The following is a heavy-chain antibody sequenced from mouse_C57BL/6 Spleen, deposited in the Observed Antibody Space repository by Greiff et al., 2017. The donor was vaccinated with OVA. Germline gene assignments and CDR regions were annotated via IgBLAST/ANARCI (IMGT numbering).Heavy chain of an antibody. Sequence: VQLQQSGAELVRPGASVKLSCTASGFNIKDYYMHWVKQRPEQGLEWIGRIDPEDGDTEYAPKFQGKATMTADTSSNTAYLQLSSLTSEDTAVYYCTTSGGNYRDDYAMDYWGQGTSVTVSS. CDR1: GFNIKDYY. D-gene: IGHD2-1*01. CDR2: IDPEDGDT. V-gene: IGHV14-1*01. J-gene: IGHJ4*01. CDR3: TTSGGNYRDDYAMDY.